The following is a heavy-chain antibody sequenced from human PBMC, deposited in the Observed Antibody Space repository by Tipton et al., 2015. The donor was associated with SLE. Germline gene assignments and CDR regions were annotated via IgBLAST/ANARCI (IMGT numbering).Heavy chain of an antibody. J-gene: IGHJ2*01. Sequence: SLRLSCAASGFVFSNYAMSWVRQTAGKGLECVSAISDSGDTTFYADSVKGRFTISRDNSKNTLYLQMNSLRAEDTAVYYCARVKRVTMIVVVTYWYFDLWGRGTLVTVSS. CDR1: GFVFSNYA. CDR3: ARVKRVTMIVVVTYWYFDL. V-gene: IGHV3-23*01. CDR2: ISDSGDTT. D-gene: IGHD3-22*01.